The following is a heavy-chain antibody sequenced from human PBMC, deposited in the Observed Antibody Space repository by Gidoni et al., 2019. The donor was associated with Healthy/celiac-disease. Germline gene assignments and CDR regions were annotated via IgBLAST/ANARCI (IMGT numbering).Heavy chain of an antibody. CDR3: ARDLRGSGWGDNWFDP. CDR1: GGSIRNYY. V-gene: IGHV4-59*01. Sequence: QVQLQESGPGLVKPSETLSLTCTVPGGSIRNYYWSWIRQPPGKGLEWIGYIYYSGSTNYNPSLKSRVTISVDTSKNQFSLKLSSVTAADTAVYYCARDLRGSGWGDNWFDPWGQGTLVTVSS. CDR2: IYYSGST. D-gene: IGHD6-19*01. J-gene: IGHJ5*02.